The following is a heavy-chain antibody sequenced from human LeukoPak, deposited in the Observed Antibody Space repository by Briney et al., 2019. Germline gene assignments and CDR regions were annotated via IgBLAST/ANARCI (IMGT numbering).Heavy chain of an antibody. J-gene: IGHJ3*02. Sequence: SETLSLTCTDSGGYISRYYWSWIRQPPPTALYWIGYIYYSGSTNYNPSLKSRVTISVDTSKNQFSLKLSSVTAADTAVYYCARFTYYYGSGSNDAFDIWGQGTMVTVSS. CDR2: IYYSGST. D-gene: IGHD3-10*01. CDR1: GGYISRYY. CDR3: ARFTYYYGSGSNDAFDI. V-gene: IGHV4-59*01.